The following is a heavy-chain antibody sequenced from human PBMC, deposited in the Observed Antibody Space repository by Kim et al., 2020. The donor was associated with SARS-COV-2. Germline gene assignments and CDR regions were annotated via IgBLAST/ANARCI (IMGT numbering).Heavy chain of an antibody. CDR2: T. D-gene: IGHD2-15*01. CDR3: ARAEDPSGFDY. Sequence: TNSNPSLQSRVTVSVDTSKNQFSLKLSSVTAADTAVYYCARAEDPSGFDYWGQGTLVTVSS. V-gene: IGHV4-34*01. J-gene: IGHJ4*02.